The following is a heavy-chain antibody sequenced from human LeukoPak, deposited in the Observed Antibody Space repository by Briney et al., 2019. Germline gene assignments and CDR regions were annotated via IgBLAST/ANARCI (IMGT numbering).Heavy chain of an antibody. V-gene: IGHV3-21*01. Sequence: GGSLRLSCAASGFTFSPYSMTWVRQAPGKGLEWVSSISSGGDDIYYSDLVKGRFTISRDSAKNSLFLQMSNLRADDTAVYYCATKQWLNSWGQGTLVTVSS. D-gene: IGHD6-19*01. J-gene: IGHJ4*02. CDR1: GFTFSPYS. CDR2: ISSGGDDI. CDR3: ATKQWLNS.